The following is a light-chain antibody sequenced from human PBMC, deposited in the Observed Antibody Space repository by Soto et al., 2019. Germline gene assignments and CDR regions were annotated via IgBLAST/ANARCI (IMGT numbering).Light chain of an antibody. CDR3: QTWGTGIVV. V-gene: IGLV4-69*01. CDR2: LNSDGSH. Sequence: QSALTQSPSASASLGASVKLTCTLSSGHSSYAIAWHQQQPGKGPRYLMKLNSDGSHTKGDGIPDRFSGSNSGAERYLTISSLQSEDEADYYCQTWGTGIVVFGGGTELTVL. J-gene: IGLJ2*01. CDR1: SGHSSYA.